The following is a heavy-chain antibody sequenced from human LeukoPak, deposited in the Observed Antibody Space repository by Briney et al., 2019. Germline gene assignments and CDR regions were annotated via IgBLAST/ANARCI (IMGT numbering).Heavy chain of an antibody. J-gene: IGHJ4*02. D-gene: IGHD6-19*01. CDR1: GFTFTNYW. CDR3: TRDGRGWPQY. V-gene: IGHV3-7*03. Sequence: PGGSLRLSCAGSGFTFTNYWMGWVRQAPGKGLEWVANIKEDGSEKYYVDSVKGRFTISRDNAKNSLYLQMNTVRVEDTAVYYCTRDGRGWPQYWGQGTLVTVS. CDR2: IKEDGSEK.